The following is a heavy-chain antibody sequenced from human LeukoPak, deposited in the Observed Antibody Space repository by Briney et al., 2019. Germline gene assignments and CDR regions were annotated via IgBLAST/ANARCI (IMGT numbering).Heavy chain of an antibody. CDR3: ARGALIPDF. CDR2: ISKSDGST. V-gene: IGHV3-23*01. D-gene: IGHD2-21*01. J-gene: IGHJ4*02. CDR1: GFTLSIYA. Sequence: GGSLRLSCAASGFTLSIYAMTWVRQAPGKGLAWVSSISKSDGSTYYADSVKGRFTISRDNSKNTVYLHMDSLRVEDTAIYYCARGALIPDFRGQGTLVTVSS.